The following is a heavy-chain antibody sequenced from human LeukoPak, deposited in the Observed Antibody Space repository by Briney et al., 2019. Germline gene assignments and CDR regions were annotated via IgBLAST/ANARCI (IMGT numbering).Heavy chain of an antibody. V-gene: IGHV3-30-3*01. D-gene: IGHD3-9*01. CDR2: ISYDGNNK. CDR1: GFTFSNHA. Sequence: PGRSLRLSCAASGFTFSNHAMHWVRQAPGKGLEWVAVISYDGNNKYYTDSVKGRFTISRDNSKNTLYLQMNSLRAEDTAVYYCARDPTDVLRYFDWLLGYFDYWGQGTLVTVSS. CDR3: ARDPTDVLRYFDWLLGYFDY. J-gene: IGHJ4*02.